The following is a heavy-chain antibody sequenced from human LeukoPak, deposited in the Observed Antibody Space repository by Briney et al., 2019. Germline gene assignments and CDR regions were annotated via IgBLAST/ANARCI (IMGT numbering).Heavy chain of an antibody. CDR2: IIPIFGIA. J-gene: IGHJ4*02. Sequence: SVKVSCKASGGTFSSYAISWVRQVPGQGLEWMGRIIPIFGIANYAQKFQGRVTITADKSTSTAYMELSSLRSEDTAVYYCARDPPYRRHYYDSPPDLPGDYWGQGTLVTVSP. CDR3: ARDPPYRRHYYDSPPDLPGDY. V-gene: IGHV1-69*04. D-gene: IGHD3-22*01. CDR1: GGTFSSYA.